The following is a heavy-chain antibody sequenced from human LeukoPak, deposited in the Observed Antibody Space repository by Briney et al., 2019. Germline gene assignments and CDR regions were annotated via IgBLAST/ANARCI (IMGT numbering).Heavy chain of an antibody. CDR3: ARDRGRAFYCSSTSCWVGIDP. V-gene: IGHV1-18*01. Sequence: GASVKVSCKASGYTFTSYGISWVRQAPGQGLEWMGWISAYNGNTIYAKKVQGRVTMTTDTSTSTAYMELRSLRSDDTAVYYCARDRGRAFYCSSTSCWVGIDPWGQGTLVTVSS. CDR2: ISAYNGNT. CDR1: GYTFTSYG. D-gene: IGHD2-2*01. J-gene: IGHJ5*02.